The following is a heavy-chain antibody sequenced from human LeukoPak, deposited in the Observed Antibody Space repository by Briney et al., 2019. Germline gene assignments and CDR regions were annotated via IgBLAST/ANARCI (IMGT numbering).Heavy chain of an antibody. CDR1: GGTFSSYA. Sequence: ASVKVSCKASGGTFSSYAISWVRQAPGQGLEWMGGFDPEDGETIYAQKFQGRVTMTEDTSTDTAYMELSSLRSEDTAVYYCATGGIVARSYGMDVWGQGTTVTVSS. V-gene: IGHV1-24*01. D-gene: IGHD5-12*01. CDR3: ATGGIVARSYGMDV. CDR2: FDPEDGET. J-gene: IGHJ6*02.